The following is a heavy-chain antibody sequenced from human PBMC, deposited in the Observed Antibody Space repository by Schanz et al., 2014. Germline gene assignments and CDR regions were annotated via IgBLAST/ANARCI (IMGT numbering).Heavy chain of an antibody. V-gene: IGHV1-69*04. Sequence: QVQVVQSGAEVKKPGASVKVSCKASGYTFTSYSMHWVRQAPGQGLEWMGRIIPILGIANYAQKFQGRVTITADKSTFTAYMDVSSLRSEDTAVYYCASSGAGYSSSWDFDYWGQGTLVTVSS. CDR3: ASSGAGYSSSWDFDY. D-gene: IGHD6-13*01. CDR1: GYTFTSYS. J-gene: IGHJ4*02. CDR2: IIPILGIA.